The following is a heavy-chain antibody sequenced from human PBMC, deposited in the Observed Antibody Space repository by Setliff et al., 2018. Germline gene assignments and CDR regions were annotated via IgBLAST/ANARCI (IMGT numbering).Heavy chain of an antibody. D-gene: IGHD3-3*01. CDR1: GGFTSSFY. V-gene: IGHV4-34*01. CDR3: ASPRRDDLDSPFDAFDI. J-gene: IGHJ3*02. CDR2: INHRGST. Sequence: PSETLSLTCTISGGFTSSFYWSRIRQPPGKGLEWIEEINHRGSTNYSPSLRSRVTISVDMSKNHFSLRLSSVTAADTAVYYCASPRRDDLDSPFDAFDIWGQGTKVTVSS.